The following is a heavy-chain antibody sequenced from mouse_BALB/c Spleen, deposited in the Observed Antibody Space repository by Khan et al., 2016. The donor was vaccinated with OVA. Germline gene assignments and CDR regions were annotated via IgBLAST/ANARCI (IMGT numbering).Heavy chain of an antibody. V-gene: IGHV1-76*01. CDR1: GYIFTSSW. D-gene: IGHD3-2*02. J-gene: IGHJ2*01. CDR3: PREEALQYFDH. CDR2: IYPGNDNT. Sequence: QVRLQQSGAELVRPGASVKLSCTTSGYIFTSSWIHWVKQRSGQGLEWIARIYPGNDNTYYNERFKDKATLTADKSSSTAYMQLSSLKSEDSDVYFCPREEALQYFDHWGEGTTLTVSS.